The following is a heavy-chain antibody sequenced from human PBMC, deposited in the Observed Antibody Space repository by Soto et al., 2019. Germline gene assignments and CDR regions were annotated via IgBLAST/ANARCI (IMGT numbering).Heavy chain of an antibody. CDR1: GFTFSSYA. J-gene: IGHJ4*02. V-gene: IGHV3-23*01. D-gene: IGHD5-18*01. Sequence: VGSLRLSCAASGFTFSSYAMSWVRQAPGKGLEWVSAISGSGGSTYYADSVKGRFTISRDNSKNTLYLQMNSLRAEGTAVYYCANGIQLWGPSGYWGRGTLVTVSS. CDR2: ISGSGGST. CDR3: ANGIQLWGPSGY.